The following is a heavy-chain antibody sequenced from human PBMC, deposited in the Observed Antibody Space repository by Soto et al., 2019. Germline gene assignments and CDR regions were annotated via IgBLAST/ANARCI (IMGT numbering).Heavy chain of an antibody. V-gene: IGHV4-59*01. CDR1: GGPISSYY. Sequence: TLSLTCTVSGGPISSYYWSWIRQPPGKGLEWIGYIYYSGSTNYNPSLKSRVTISVDTSKNQFSLKLSSVTAADTAVYYCARGYYDSSGYLYYYYYYGMDVWGQGTTVTVSS. CDR2: IYYSGST. J-gene: IGHJ6*02. D-gene: IGHD3-22*01. CDR3: ARGYYDSSGYLYYYYYYGMDV.